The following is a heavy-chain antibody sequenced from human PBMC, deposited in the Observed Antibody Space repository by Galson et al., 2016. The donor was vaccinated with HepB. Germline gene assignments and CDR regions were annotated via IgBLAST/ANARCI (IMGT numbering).Heavy chain of an antibody. V-gene: IGHV1-3*01. CDR3: ARSSRAAMFAYFDF. J-gene: IGHJ4*02. Sequence: SVKVSCKASGYTFSNYATHWIRQAPGQRLEWMGWINADNDDTKYSHDFQARVTISSDTSASTVYMELSSLRSEDTAVYYCARSSRAAMFAYFDFWGQGTLVTVSS. CDR1: GYTFSNYA. D-gene: IGHD2-2*01. CDR2: INADNDDT.